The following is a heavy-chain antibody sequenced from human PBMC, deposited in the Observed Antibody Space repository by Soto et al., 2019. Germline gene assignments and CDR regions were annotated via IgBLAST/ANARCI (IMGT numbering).Heavy chain of an antibody. J-gene: IGHJ6*02. V-gene: IGHV4-31*03. Sequence: SETRSLTCTVSGGSISSGGYYWSWIRQHPGKGLERLGYIYYSGSTYYNPSLKSRVTISVDTSKNQFSLKLSSVTAADTAVYYCARVPLNDFWSGPRPPYYYYGRAVWGQGTTVTVS. D-gene: IGHD3-3*01. CDR2: IYYSGST. CDR1: GGSISSGGYY. CDR3: ARVPLNDFWSGPRPPYYYYGRAV.